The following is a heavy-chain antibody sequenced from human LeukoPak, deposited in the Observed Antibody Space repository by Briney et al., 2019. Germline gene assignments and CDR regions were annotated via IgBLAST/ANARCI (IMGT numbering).Heavy chain of an antibody. Sequence: GGSLRLSCAASGFTFSSYGMHWVRQAPGKGLEWVSGISWNSGSIGYADSVKGRFTISRDNAKNSLYLQMNSLRAEDTALYYCAKDRRGSYYTMKIFDYWGQGTLVTVSS. J-gene: IGHJ4*02. V-gene: IGHV3-9*01. CDR3: AKDRRGSYYTMKIFDY. D-gene: IGHD1-26*01. CDR2: ISWNSGSI. CDR1: GFTFSSYG.